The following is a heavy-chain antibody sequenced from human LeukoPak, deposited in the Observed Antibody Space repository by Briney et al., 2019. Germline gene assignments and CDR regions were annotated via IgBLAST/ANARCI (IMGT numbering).Heavy chain of an antibody. V-gene: IGHV3-21*01. CDR1: GFTFSSYT. Sequence: GGSLRLSCAASGFTFSSYTMNWVRQAPGKGLEWVSSISSTSTSINYADSVKGRFTISRDNSKNSLFLQMNSLRDKDTAVYYCARGQRYSTSPFDYWGQGTLVTVSS. D-gene: IGHD3-16*02. CDR3: ARGQRYSTSPFDY. J-gene: IGHJ4*02. CDR2: ISSTSTSI.